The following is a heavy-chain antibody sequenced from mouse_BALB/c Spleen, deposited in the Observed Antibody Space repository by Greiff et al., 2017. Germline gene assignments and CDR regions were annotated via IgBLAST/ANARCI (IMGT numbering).Heavy chain of an antibody. Sequence: QVQLQQSGPELVKPGASVKMSCKASGYTFTDYVISWVKQRTGQGLEWIGEIYPGSGSTYYNEKSKGKATLTADKSSNTAYMQLSSLTSEDSAVYFCARCGNYNAMDYWGQGTSVTVSS. J-gene: IGHJ4*01. V-gene: IGHV1-81*01. CDR1: GYTFTDYV. D-gene: IGHD2-1*01. CDR3: ARCGNYNAMDY. CDR2: IYPGSGST.